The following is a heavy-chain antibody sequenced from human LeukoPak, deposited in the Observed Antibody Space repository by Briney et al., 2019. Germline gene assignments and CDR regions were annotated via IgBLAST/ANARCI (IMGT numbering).Heavy chain of an antibody. CDR3: ARGTGSSNYYFDY. CDR2: ISYDGRDK. J-gene: IGHJ4*02. CDR1: GFTFSNYA. Sequence: PGGSLRLSCAASGFTFSNYALHWVRQAPGKGLEWVALISYDGRDKWYADSVKGRFTISRDNSKNTLSLQMNSLRPEDTARYYCARGTGSSNYYFDYWGQGTLVTVSS. V-gene: IGHV3-30*01. D-gene: IGHD4-11*01.